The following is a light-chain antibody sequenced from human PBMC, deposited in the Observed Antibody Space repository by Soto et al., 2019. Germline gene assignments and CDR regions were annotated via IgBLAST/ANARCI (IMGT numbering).Light chain of an antibody. V-gene: IGKV3-15*01. CDR1: QSVSGH. CDR2: GAS. J-gene: IGKJ1*01. CDR3: QQYNDWTRT. Sequence: EIVMTQSPATLSVSPGERVTLSCWASQSVSGHLAWYQKKAGQAPRLIISGASTRATGIPARLSGSGSGTELTITISSMQSEDFEVYYCQQYNDWTRTFGHGTKVDIK.